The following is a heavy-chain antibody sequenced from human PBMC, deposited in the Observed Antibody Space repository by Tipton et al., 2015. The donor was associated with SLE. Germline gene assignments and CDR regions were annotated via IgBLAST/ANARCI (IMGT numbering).Heavy chain of an antibody. CDR2: IYYSGST. CDR3: ARDRLYSRGWSDAFDI. J-gene: IGHJ3*02. D-gene: IGHD6-19*01. CDR1: GGSISSHY. V-gene: IGHV4-59*11. Sequence: TLSLTCTVSGGSISSHYWSWIRQPPGKGLEWIGYIYYSGSTNYNPSLKSRVTISVDTSKNQFSLKLSSVTAADTAVYYCARDRLYSRGWSDAFDIWGQGTMVTVSS.